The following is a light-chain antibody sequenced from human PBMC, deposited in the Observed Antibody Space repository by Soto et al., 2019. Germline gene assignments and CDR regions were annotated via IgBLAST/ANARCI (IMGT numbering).Light chain of an antibody. CDR3: HQRQSWPRT. Sequence: EIVLTQSPATLSSFPGDRVTLSCRASQYINTRLAWYQHRPGQAPRLLIYQTSLRAAGIPARFSASGSGTDFTPTLSDVQPEDFALYYCHQRQSWPRTFGQGTKVDI. CDR1: QYINTR. CDR2: QTS. V-gene: IGKV3-11*01. J-gene: IGKJ1*01.